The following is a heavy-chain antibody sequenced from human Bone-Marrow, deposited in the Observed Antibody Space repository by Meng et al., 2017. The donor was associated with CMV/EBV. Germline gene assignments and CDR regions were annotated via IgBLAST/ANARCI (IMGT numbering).Heavy chain of an antibody. CDR1: GFTFTIYW. CDR2: IRYDGSNK. D-gene: IGHD3-3*01. CDR3: ARPLTNYDFWSGYYTGGGMDV. V-gene: IGHV3-30*02. J-gene: IGHJ6*02. Sequence: GGSLRLSCASSGFTFTIYWVTWVRQAPGKGLEWVTFIRYDGSNKYYADSVKGRFTISRDNSKNTLFLQMSSLRAEDTAVYYCARPLTNYDFWSGYYTGGGMDVWGQGTTVTVSS.